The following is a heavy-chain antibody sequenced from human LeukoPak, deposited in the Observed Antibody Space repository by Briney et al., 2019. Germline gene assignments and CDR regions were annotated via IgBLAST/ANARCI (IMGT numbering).Heavy chain of an antibody. CDR3: ARLPDVSGWTFDY. J-gene: IGHJ4*02. Sequence: SETLSLTCTASDDSISRDFWTWIRQPPGKGLEWIGYIRYSGRTEYNPSLKSRVTISIQTSKNQFSLKLTSLTAADTAIYYCARLPDVSGWTFDYWGQGILVTVSS. V-gene: IGHV4-59*01. D-gene: IGHD6-19*01. CDR1: DDSISRDF. CDR2: IRYSGRT.